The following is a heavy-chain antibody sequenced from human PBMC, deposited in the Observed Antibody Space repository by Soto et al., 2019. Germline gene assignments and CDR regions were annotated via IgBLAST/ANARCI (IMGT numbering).Heavy chain of an antibody. Sequence: VQLVQSGAEVRKPGSSVKVSCQVSGVTFSTSTITWVRQAPGQGLEWMGSIIPILGTAKSTQKFQGRVTITADESASVAYLELSCLPSEDTAVSYCARAGFVSGWNEFSGMDVWGQGTTVTFSS. CDR3: ARAGFVSGWNEFSGMDV. J-gene: IGHJ6*02. V-gene: IGHV1-69*11. CDR1: GVTFSTST. D-gene: IGHD6-19*01. CDR2: IIPILGTA.